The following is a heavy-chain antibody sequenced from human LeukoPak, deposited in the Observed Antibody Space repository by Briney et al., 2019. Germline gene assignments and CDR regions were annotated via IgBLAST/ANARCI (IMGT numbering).Heavy chain of an antibody. Sequence: ASVKVSCKASGYIFTSYYMHWVRQAPGQGLEWMGIINPSSGSTSYAQKFQDGVKMTRDTSRSTVYMELSSLRSEDTAVYYCARRAGDHYYFDYWGQGTLVTVSS. CDR1: GYIFTSYY. CDR2: INPSSGST. J-gene: IGHJ4*02. CDR3: ARRAGDHYYFDY. V-gene: IGHV1-46*01. D-gene: IGHD7-27*01.